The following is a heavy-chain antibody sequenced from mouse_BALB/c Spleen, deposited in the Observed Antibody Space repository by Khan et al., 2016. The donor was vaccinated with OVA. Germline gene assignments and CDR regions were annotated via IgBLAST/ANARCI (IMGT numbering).Heavy chain of an antibody. J-gene: IGHJ3*01. Sequence: EVELVESGGDLVKPGGSLKLSCAASGFTFSTYGMSWVRQTPDKRLEWVATVTTGGSYTYYPASVKGRFTISRDNAKNTLYLQMSSLKSEDTAMFYCVRLAYYYDSEGFAYWGQGTLVTVSA. V-gene: IGHV5-6*01. CDR1: GFTFSTYG. CDR3: VRLAYYYDSEGFAY. D-gene: IGHD1-1*01. CDR2: VTTGGSYT.